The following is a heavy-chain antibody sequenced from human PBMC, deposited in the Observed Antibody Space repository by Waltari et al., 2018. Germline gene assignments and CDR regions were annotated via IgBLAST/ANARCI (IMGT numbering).Heavy chain of an antibody. D-gene: IGHD6-19*01. CDR1: GGSISSYY. V-gene: IGHV4-59*01. CDR2: IYYSGST. J-gene: IGHJ4*02. Sequence: QVQLQESGPGLVKPSETLSLTCTVSGGSISSYYWSWIRQPPGKGLEWIGYIYYSGSTNYNPSLKSRVTISVDTSKNQFSLKLSSVTAADTAVYYCAREQWLAQIDYWGQGTLVTVSS. CDR3: AREQWLAQIDY.